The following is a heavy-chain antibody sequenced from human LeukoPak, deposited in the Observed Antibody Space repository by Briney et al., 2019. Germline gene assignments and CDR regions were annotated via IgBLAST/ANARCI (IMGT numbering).Heavy chain of an antibody. J-gene: IGHJ4*02. CDR2: IYSSRS. D-gene: IGHD1-26*01. V-gene: IGHV4-4*07. CDR1: GASISSYY. Sequence: SETLSLTCTVSGASISSYYWSWIRQPAGKGLEWIGRIYSSRSIYNPSLKSRVTMSVDTSKNQFSLKLSSVTAADTAVYYCARAAGRDTTSGLDFDHWGQGILVTVSS. CDR3: ARAAGRDTTSGLDFDH.